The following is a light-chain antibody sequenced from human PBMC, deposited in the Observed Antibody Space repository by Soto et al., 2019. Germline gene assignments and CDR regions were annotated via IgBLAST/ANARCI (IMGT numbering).Light chain of an antibody. V-gene: IGKV1-39*01. CDR3: QQSYSTPRT. CDR2: AAS. CDR1: QSISSY. Sequence: DIQMTQSPSSLSASVGDRVTITCRASQSISSYLNWYQQKPGKAPKLLIYAASSLQSGVPSRFSGSGSGTDFTLTISSLQPEDFATYYCQQSYSTPRTSGQGTKVEI. J-gene: IGKJ1*01.